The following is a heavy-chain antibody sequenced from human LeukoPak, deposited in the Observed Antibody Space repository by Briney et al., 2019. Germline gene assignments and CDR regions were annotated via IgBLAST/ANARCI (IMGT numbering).Heavy chain of an antibody. J-gene: IGHJ6*02. CDR3: ARTTPGKSGVYYYYGMDV. CDR1: GYTFTSYG. V-gene: IGHV1-18*01. Sequence: GASVKVSCKASGYTFTSYGISWVRQAPGQGLEWMGWISAYNGNTNYAQKLQGRVTIARDTSASTAYMELSSLRSEDTAVYYCARTTPGKSGVYYYYGMDVWGQGTTVTVSS. CDR2: ISAYNGNT. D-gene: IGHD1-1*01.